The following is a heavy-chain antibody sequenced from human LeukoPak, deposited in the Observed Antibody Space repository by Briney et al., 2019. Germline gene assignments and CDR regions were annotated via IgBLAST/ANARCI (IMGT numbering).Heavy chain of an antibody. Sequence: SETLSLTCTISGGSISAIPYYWGWIRQPPWKGLEWIGSVYYPGSPYYSPSLKTRVTISVDTPKNQFSLKLSSVTAADTAVNFSARSHFYGSGVDSWGQGTLVTVSS. CDR1: GGSISAIPYY. CDR2: VYYPGSP. CDR3: ARSHFYGSGVDS. V-gene: IGHV4-39*01. D-gene: IGHD3-10*01. J-gene: IGHJ5*01.